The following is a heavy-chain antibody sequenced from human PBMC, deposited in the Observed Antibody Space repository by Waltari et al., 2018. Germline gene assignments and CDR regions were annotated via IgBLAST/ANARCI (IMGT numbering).Heavy chain of an antibody. Sequence: QVQLRQWSARPLKPSETLSLTCAVYGGSFSGYYWSGIRQAPGKGLGWIGEINHRRSANYNPSRKSRVTSSVDTSKNQLSMKLTSVTAADTAVYYCATRFGSGIWGPGTVITVSS. V-gene: IGHV4-34*01. J-gene: IGHJ4*02. CDR2: INHRRSA. CDR1: GGSFSGYY. D-gene: IGHD5-18*01. CDR3: ATRFGSGI.